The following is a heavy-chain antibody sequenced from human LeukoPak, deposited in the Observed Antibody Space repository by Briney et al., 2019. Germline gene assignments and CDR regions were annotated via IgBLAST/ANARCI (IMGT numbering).Heavy chain of an antibody. D-gene: IGHD3-16*01. J-gene: IGHJ3*02. CDR1: GFTFSSYA. CDR2: ISYDGSNK. V-gene: IGHV3-30*04. CDR3: TRTWGGFDI. Sequence: GRSLRLSCAASGFTFSSYAMHWVRQAPGKGLEWVAVISYDGSNKYYADSVKGRFTISRDNAKNTLYLQMNSLRAEDTAVYYCTRTWGGFDIWGQGTMVTVSS.